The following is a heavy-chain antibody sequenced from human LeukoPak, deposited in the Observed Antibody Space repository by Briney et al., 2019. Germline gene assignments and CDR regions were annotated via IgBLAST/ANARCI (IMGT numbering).Heavy chain of an antibody. Sequence: PSETLSLTCTVSGGSISSSSYYWGWIRQPPGKGLEWIGSIYYSGSTYYNPSLKSRVTISVDTSKNQFSLKLSSVTAADTAVYYCARTYYDFWSAIRGNWFDPWGQGTLVTVSS. J-gene: IGHJ5*02. D-gene: IGHD3-3*01. CDR2: IYYSGST. CDR3: ARTYYDFWSAIRGNWFDP. CDR1: GGSISSSSYY. V-gene: IGHV4-39*01.